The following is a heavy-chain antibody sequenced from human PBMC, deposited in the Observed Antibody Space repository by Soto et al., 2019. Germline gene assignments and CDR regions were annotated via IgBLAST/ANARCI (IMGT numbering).Heavy chain of an antibody. Sequence: PGGSLRLSCAASGFTFSSYSMNWVRQAPGKGLEWVSSISSSSSYIYYADSVKGRFTISRDNAKNSLYLQMNSLRAEDTAVYYCARVEAARLYLGMDVWGQGTTVTVSS. CDR1: GFTFSSYS. J-gene: IGHJ6*02. CDR2: ISSSSSYI. CDR3: ARVEAARLYLGMDV. D-gene: IGHD6-6*01. V-gene: IGHV3-21*01.